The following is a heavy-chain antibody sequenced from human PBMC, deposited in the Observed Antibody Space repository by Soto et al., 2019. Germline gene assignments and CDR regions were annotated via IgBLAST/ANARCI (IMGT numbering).Heavy chain of an antibody. D-gene: IGHD6-19*01. V-gene: IGHV3-23*01. J-gene: IGHJ5*01. CDR3: ASRPRGSVAGTLDS. CDR1: GFNFSDYA. CDR2: INSDGAT. Sequence: GGSLRLSCAASGFNFSDYAMSWVRQAPGKGLEWVSVINSDGATYYADSVQGRFSISRDNSKSTLCLQMNSLSVEDTAIYYCASRPRGSVAGTLDSWGQGSLVTVSS.